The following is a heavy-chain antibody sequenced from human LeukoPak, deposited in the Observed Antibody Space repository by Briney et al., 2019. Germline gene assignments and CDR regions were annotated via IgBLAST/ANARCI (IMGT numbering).Heavy chain of an antibody. CDR3: AKRSSGNYYFDN. Sequence: PGGSLRLSCAASGFTFSSYVMRWVRQAPGKGLEWVSSITSSGDGTYYADSVKGRFTISRGNSKNTLYLQMNSLRAGDTAVYYCAKRSSGNYYFDNWGQGTLVTVSS. CDR1: GFTFSSYV. J-gene: IGHJ4*02. CDR2: ITSSGDGT. D-gene: IGHD3-22*01. V-gene: IGHV3-23*01.